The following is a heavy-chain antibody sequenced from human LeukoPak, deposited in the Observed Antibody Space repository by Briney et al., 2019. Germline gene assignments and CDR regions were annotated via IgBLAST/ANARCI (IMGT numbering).Heavy chain of an antibody. Sequence: PSETLSLTCIVSANSISSGYYWGWIRQPPGKGLEWIGSIYHSGSTYYNPSLKSRVTISIDTSKNQFSLKLSSVTAADTAVYYCARNTFWFDPWGQGTLVTVSS. D-gene: IGHD1/OR15-1a*01. CDR3: ARNTFWFDP. V-gene: IGHV4-38-2*02. J-gene: IGHJ5*02. CDR2: IYHSGST. CDR1: ANSISSGYY.